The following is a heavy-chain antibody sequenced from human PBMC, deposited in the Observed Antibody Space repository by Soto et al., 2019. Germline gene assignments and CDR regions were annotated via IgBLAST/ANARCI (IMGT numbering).Heavy chain of an antibody. V-gene: IGHV4-61*01. CDR3: ARTVMPVGNLPAFDH. CDR2: IYNNGKT. D-gene: IGHD7-27*01. CDR1: GGSVSSPKYF. Sequence: QMQLQESGPGLVKPSETLSLACTGSGGSVSSPKYFWSLLRQPHGKGLEWVAYIYNNGKTNYNPSLKSRATISVDTAKNQCSLKLTSVTGADSAVYFCARTVMPVGNLPAFDHWGQGVMVTVSS. J-gene: IGHJ4*02.